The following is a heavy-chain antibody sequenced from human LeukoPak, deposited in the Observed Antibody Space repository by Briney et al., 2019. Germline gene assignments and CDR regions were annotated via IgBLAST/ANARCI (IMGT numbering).Heavy chain of an antibody. V-gene: IGHV3-43D*04. CDR1: GLTFDDYA. CDR2: ISWDGGST. Sequence: GGSLRLSCAASGLTFDDYAMHWVRQAPGKGLEWVSLISWDGGSTYYADSVKGRFTISRDNSKNSLYLQMNSLRAEDTALYYCAKDGLFGVVTPYYYYYMDVWGKGTTVTVSS. D-gene: IGHD3-3*01. J-gene: IGHJ6*03. CDR3: AKDGLFGVVTPYYYYYMDV.